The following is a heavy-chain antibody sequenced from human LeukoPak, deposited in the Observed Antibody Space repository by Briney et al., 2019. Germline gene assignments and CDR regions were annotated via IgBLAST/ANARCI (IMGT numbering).Heavy chain of an antibody. D-gene: IGHD2-21*01. Sequence: GGSLRLSCAASGFTFGDYAMHWVRQVPGKGREWVSSISWNTEILGYADSVKGRFTISRDNAKNSLFLEMNSLSSEDTACYYCAKDKAHGDYYLDSWGQGALVTVSS. CDR2: ISWNTEIL. CDR3: AKDKAHGDYYLDS. V-gene: IGHV3-9*01. CDR1: GFTFGDYA. J-gene: IGHJ4*02.